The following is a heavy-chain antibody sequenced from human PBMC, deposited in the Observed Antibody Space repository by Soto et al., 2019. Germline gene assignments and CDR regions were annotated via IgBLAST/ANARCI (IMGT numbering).Heavy chain of an antibody. CDR1: GFNFSEHY. CDR3: VSAYCSGGSCYSEPGWSDP. V-gene: IGHV3-72*01. J-gene: IGHJ5*02. CDR2: IRDKANNYRT. D-gene: IGHD2-15*01. Sequence: LRLSCAASGFNFSEHYIDWVRQAPGKGLEWVGRIRDKANNYRTYYAASVKDRFTVSRDDSDNLASLQMNSLKTEDTAIYYCVSAYCSGGSCYSEPGWSDPWAQGTLVTVSS.